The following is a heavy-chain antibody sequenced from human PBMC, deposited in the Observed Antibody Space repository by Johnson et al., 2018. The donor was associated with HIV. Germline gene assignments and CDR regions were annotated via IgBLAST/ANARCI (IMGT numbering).Heavy chain of an antibody. V-gene: IGHV3-66*02. CDR1: GFAVSSNY. Sequence: VQLVESGGSLVQPGGSLRLSCAASGFAVSSNYMSWVRQAPGKGLEWVSVIYSGGTKYNADAVKGRFTISRDNSKNKLYLQMNSLRADDTAVYCCARGSGGIVGAHDIWGQGTMVTVSS. J-gene: IGHJ3*02. D-gene: IGHD1-26*01. CDR3: ARGSGGIVGAHDI. CDR2: IYSGGTK.